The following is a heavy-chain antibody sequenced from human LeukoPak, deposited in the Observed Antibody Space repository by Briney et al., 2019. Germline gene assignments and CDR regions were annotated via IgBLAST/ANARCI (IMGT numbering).Heavy chain of an antibody. CDR3: AREYSGYDYGMEV. D-gene: IGHD1-26*01. V-gene: IGHV3-30*04. CDR2: ISYDGSNK. Sequence: GGSVRLSCAAWGFTFSSYAMHWVREAPGKGLEGVAVISYDGSNKYYADSVKGRFTISRDNSKNTLYLQMNSLRAEDTAVYYCAREYSGYDYGMEVWGKGTTVTVSS. CDR1: GFTFSSYA. J-gene: IGHJ6*04.